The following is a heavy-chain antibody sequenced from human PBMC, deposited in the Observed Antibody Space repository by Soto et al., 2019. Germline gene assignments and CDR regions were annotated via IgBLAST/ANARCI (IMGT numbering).Heavy chain of an antibody. CDR2: IIPIFDLV. V-gene: IGHV1-69*12. CDR1: GGTVSGNG. J-gene: IGHJ4*02. Sequence: QVQLVQSRAEVKEPGSSVKVSCKTSGGTVSGNGLSRVRQAPGQGPEWVGGIIPIFDLVTYAQKSQGRVTITADESTSTAYMDLSSLRAEDTAVYYCARNREGYYFDYWGQGTLVTVSS. CDR3: ARNREGYYFDY.